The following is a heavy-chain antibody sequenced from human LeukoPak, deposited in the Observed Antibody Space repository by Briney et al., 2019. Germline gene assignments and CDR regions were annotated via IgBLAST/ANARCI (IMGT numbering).Heavy chain of an antibody. V-gene: IGHV3-33*01. CDR1: GFIFSNYG. CDR3: VVAVAGNSLDY. D-gene: IGHD6-19*01. J-gene: IGHJ4*02. Sequence: PGGSLRLSCAASGFIFSNYGMHWVRQAPGKGLEWVAVIWYDGSNKYYADSVKGRFTISRDNSKNTLYLQMNSLRAEDTAVYYCVVAVAGNSLDYWGQGTLVTVSS. CDR2: IWYDGSNK.